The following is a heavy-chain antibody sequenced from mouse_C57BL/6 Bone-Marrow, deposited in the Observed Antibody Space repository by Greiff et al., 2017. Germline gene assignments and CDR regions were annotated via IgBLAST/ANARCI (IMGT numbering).Heavy chain of an antibody. Sequence: QVQLQQSGAELARPGASVKLSCKASGYTFTSYGISWVKQRTGQGLEWIGEIYPRSGNTYYNEKFKGKATLTAEKSSSTAYMELRSLTSEDAAVYFCARGVYDGYYLDDWGQGTTLTVSS. CDR2: IYPRSGNT. J-gene: IGHJ2*01. CDR1: GYTFTSYG. CDR3: ARGVYDGYYLDD. V-gene: IGHV1-81*01. D-gene: IGHD2-3*01.